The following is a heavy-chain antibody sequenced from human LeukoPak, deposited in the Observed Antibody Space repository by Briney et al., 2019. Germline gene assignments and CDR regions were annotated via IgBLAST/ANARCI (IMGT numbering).Heavy chain of an antibody. CDR2: INHSGST. CDR1: GGSFSGYY. V-gene: IGHV4-34*01. J-gene: IGHJ4*02. D-gene: IGHD3-22*01. Sequence: SETLSLTCAVYGGSFSGYYWSWIRQPPGKGLEWIGEINHSGSTNYNPSLKSRVTISVDTSKNQFSLKLSSVTAADTAVYYCARRAGDYSHPYDYWGQGTLVTVSS. CDR3: ARRAGDYSHPYDY.